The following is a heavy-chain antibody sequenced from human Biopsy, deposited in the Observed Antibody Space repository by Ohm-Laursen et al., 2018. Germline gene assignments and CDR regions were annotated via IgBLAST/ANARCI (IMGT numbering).Heavy chain of an antibody. CDR1: GYSVTNDYY. CDR2: IYYDGIT. D-gene: IGHD5-12*01. J-gene: IGHJ6*02. CDR3: ARVAGGYAYFYGMDV. V-gene: IGHV4-38-2*01. Sequence: GTLSLTCAVSGYSVTNDYYWGWIRQPPGTGLEWIGNIYYDGITYYNPSLKSRVTMSVDTPQHHFSLGLTSVTAADTAVYYCARVAGGYAYFYGMDVWGQGTTVIVPS.